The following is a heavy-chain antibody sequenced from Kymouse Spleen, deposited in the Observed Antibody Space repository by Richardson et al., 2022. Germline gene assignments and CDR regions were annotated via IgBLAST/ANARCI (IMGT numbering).Heavy chain of an antibody. CDR2: INHSGST. CDR3: ARGRVAGLFDY. CDR1: GGSFSGYY. Sequence: QVQLQQWGAGLLKPSETLSLTCAVYGGSFSGYYWSWIRQPPGKGLEWIGEINHSGSTNYNPSLKSRVTISVDTSKNQFSLKLSSVTAADTAVYYCARGRVAGLFDYWGQGTLVTVSS. J-gene: IGHJ4*02. D-gene: IGHD6-19*01. V-gene: IGHV4-34*01.